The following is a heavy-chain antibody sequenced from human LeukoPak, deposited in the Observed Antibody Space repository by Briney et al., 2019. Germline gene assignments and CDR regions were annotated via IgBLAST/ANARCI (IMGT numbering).Heavy chain of an antibody. V-gene: IGHV4-59*01. CDR1: GGSLSSYY. Sequence: SETLSLTCTVSGGSLSSYYWSWIRQPPGKGLEWIGYIYYSGSTNYNPSLKSRVTISVDTSKNQFSLKLSSVTAADTAVYYCAREAYGGTSGMDVWGQGTTVTVSS. D-gene: IGHD4-23*01. CDR2: IYYSGST. J-gene: IGHJ6*02. CDR3: AREAYGGTSGMDV.